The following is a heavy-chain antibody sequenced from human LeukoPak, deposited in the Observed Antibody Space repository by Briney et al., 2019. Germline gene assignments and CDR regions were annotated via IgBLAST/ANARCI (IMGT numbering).Heavy chain of an antibody. D-gene: IGHD6-19*01. CDR1: GFTFSSYG. CDR3: AKVGAVAGTGPDVFDY. V-gene: IGHV3-30*18. Sequence: PGGSQRLSCAASGFTFSSYGMLGVRDAPGKGREWVAVISYEGSNKYYADSVKGRFTISRDNSKNTLYLQMNSLRAEDTAVYYCAKVGAVAGTGPDVFDYWGQGTLVSVSS. CDR2: ISYEGSNK. J-gene: IGHJ4*02.